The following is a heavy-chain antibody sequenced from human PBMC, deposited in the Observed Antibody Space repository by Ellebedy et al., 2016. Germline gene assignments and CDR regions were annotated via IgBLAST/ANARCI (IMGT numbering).Heavy chain of an antibody. D-gene: IGHD3-3*01. Sequence: GESLKISCAASGFTFSSYWMSWVRQAPGKGLEWVANIKQDGSEKYYVDSVKGRFTISRDNAKNSLYLQMNSLRAEDTAVYYCARAYRPDYDFWSGYYTGVLDYWGQGTLVTVSS. J-gene: IGHJ4*02. V-gene: IGHV3-7*03. CDR1: GFTFSSYW. CDR2: IKQDGSEK. CDR3: ARAYRPDYDFWSGYYTGVLDY.